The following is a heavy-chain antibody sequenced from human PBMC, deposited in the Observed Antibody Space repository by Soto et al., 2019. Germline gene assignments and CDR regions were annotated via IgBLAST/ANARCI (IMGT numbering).Heavy chain of an antibody. D-gene: IGHD6-13*01. CDR3: AREVSKIAAAGGDAFDI. J-gene: IGHJ3*02. CDR1: GDSVSSNSAA. CDR2: TYYRSKWYN. V-gene: IGHV6-1*01. Sequence: SPTLSLTCAISGDSVSSNSAAWNWIRQSPSRGLEWLGRTYYRSKWYNDYAVSVKSRITINPDTSKNQFSLQLNSVTPEDTAVYYCAREVSKIAAAGGDAFDIWGQGTMVTVS.